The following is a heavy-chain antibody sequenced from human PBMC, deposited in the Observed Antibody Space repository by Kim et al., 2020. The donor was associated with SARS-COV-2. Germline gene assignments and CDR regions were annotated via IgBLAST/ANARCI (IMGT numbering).Heavy chain of an antibody. CDR3: ARIWFGELEYFDY. V-gene: IGHV4-39*01. CDR2: IYYSGST. CDR1: DGSISSSSYY. J-gene: IGHJ4*02. D-gene: IGHD3-10*01. Sequence: SETLSLTFTVSDGSISSSSYYWGWIRQPPGKGLEWIGSIYYSGSTYYNPSLKSRVTISVDTSKNQFSLKLSSVTAADTAVYYCARIWFGELEYFDYWGQGTLVTVSS.